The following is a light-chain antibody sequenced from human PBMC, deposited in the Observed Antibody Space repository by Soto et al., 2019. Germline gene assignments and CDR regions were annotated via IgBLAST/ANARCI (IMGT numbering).Light chain of an antibody. J-gene: IGLJ1*01. CDR2: EVS. CDR3: NSYTSSNTFV. CDR1: SSDVGGYNY. V-gene: IGLV2-14*01. Sequence: HSALTQPASVSGSPGQSITISCTGTSSDVGGYNYVSWYQQHPGKAPKLMMFEVSNRPSGVSNRFSGSKSGNTASLTISGLQSEDEAEYYCNSYTSSNTFVFGTGTKLTVL.